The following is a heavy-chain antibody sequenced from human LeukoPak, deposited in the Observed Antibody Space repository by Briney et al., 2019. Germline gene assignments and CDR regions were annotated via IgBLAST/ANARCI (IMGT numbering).Heavy chain of an antibody. CDR2: MSSSDDGR. D-gene: IGHD2-15*01. Sequence: GGSLRLSCATSGFSFSSYAMSWVRQAPGKGLEWVSAMSSSDDGRYYAASVRGRFTISRDTSRSTLYLQMNSLRAEDAAVYYCAKAPVTSCRGAFCYPFDYWGQGTLVAVSS. CDR3: AKAPVTSCRGAFCYPFDY. V-gene: IGHV3-23*01. CDR1: GFSFSSYA. J-gene: IGHJ4*02.